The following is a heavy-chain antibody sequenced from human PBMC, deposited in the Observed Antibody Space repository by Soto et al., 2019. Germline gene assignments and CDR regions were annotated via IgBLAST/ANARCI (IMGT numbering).Heavy chain of an antibody. CDR2: ISYDGSNK. V-gene: IGHV3-30-3*01. CDR1: GFTFSTYA. J-gene: IGHJ4*02. CDR3: ARDRSGRPAFDF. Sequence: GGSLRLSCAASGFTFSTYAMHWVRQAPGKGLEWVAFISYDGSNKYYADSVKGRFTISRDNSKNTLYLQMNSLRAEDTAFYYCARDRSGRPAFDFWGQGTMVTVYS. D-gene: IGHD6-19*01.